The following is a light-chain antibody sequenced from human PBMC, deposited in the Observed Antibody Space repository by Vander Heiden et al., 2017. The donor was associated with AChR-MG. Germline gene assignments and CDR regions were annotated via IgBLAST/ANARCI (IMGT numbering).Light chain of an antibody. CDR3: QRTYNAPRFT. J-gene: IGKJ3*01. CDR1: QGISSY. V-gene: IGKV1-27*01. CDR2: SAS. Sequence: DIQLTQSPSSLSASVGDRVTITCRVSQGISSYFHCYRQKPGKVPNLLIYSASNRQSGVPSRFSGSGSGTDFILTISSLQPKHVATDYGQRTYNAPRFTFGPGTKVDIK.